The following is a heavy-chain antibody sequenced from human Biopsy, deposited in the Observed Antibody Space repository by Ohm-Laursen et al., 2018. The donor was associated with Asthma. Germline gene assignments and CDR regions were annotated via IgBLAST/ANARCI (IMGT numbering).Heavy chain of an antibody. J-gene: IGHJ1*01. V-gene: IGHV3-53*05. Sequence: SLRLSCSASGFTVSRDHMFWVRQAPGKGLEWVSVIYSGGTSHTADSVRGRFTISRDNSKNILYLQMSSLRDEDTAVYYCARTFHFWSPYHAEHYQLWGQGTLVTVSS. CDR2: IYSGGTS. CDR1: GFTVSRDH. D-gene: IGHD3-3*02. CDR3: ARTFHFWSPYHAEHYQL.